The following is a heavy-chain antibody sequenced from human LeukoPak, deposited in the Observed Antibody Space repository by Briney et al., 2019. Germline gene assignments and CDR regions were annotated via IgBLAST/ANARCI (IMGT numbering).Heavy chain of an antibody. J-gene: IGHJ4*02. Sequence: GGSLRLSCEASGFTFSDYAMNWVRQAPGKGLEWVSGISDSGRTTYYVGSVKGRFIISRDNLKNTLYLQMNSLRAEDTAVYFCARGSRHDFWSGLAAHIDYWGQGALVTVSS. CDR1: GFTFSDYA. CDR3: ARGSRHDFWSGLAAHIDY. D-gene: IGHD3-3*01. V-gene: IGHV3-23*01. CDR2: ISDSGRTT.